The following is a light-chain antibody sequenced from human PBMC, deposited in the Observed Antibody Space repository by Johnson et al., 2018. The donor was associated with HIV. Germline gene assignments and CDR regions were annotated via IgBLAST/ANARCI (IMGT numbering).Light chain of an antibody. CDR2: DNN. CDR1: SSNIGNNY. J-gene: IGLJ1*01. CDR3: GTWDSSLSAHYV. V-gene: IGLV1-51*01. Sequence: QSVLTQSPSVSAAPGQKVTISCSGSSSNIGNNYVSWYQQLPGTAPKLLIYDNNKRPSGIPDRFSGSKSGTSVTLAITGLQTGDEADYYCGTWDSSLSAHYVFGTGTKITVL.